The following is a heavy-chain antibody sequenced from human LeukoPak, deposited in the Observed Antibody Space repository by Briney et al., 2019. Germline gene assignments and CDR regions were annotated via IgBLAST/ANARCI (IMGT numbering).Heavy chain of an antibody. D-gene: IGHD2-2*03. CDR2: ISGSGGST. CDR3: AKADGYYYYYGMDV. CDR1: GFTFSSYA. J-gene: IGHJ6*02. V-gene: IGHV3-23*01. Sequence: GGSLRLSCAASGFTFSSYAMSWVRQAPGKGLEWVSAISGSGGSTYYADSVKGRFTMSRDNSKNTLYLQMNSLRAEDTAVYYCAKADGYYYYYGMDVWGQGTTVTVSS.